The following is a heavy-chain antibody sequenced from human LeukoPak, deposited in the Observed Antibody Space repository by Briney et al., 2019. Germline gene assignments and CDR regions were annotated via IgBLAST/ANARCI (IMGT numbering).Heavy chain of an antibody. D-gene: IGHD5-18*01. Sequence: GGSLRLSCTASGFYFSSYWMHWVRQVPGKGLVWVSRINSDGSSTNYADSVKGRFTISRDNTKNTLNLQMNSLRAEDTAVYYCVRGGQWIQPPSPFDYWGQGTLVTVSS. CDR2: INSDGSST. J-gene: IGHJ4*02. CDR3: VRGGQWIQPPSPFDY. CDR1: GFYFSSYW. V-gene: IGHV3-74*01.